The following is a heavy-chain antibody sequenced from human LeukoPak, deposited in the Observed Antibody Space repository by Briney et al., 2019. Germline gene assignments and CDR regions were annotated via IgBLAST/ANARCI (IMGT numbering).Heavy chain of an antibody. D-gene: IGHD6-13*01. Sequence: GGSLRLSCAASGFTFSSYAMGWVRQAPGKGLEWVSGIGGSGGSTYYADSVKGRFTISRDNSKNTLYLQMNSLRAEDTAVYYCAKGQEEKAAASDYWGQGTLVTVSS. CDR1: GFTFSSYA. J-gene: IGHJ4*02. CDR3: AKGQEEKAAASDY. V-gene: IGHV3-23*01. CDR2: IGGSGGST.